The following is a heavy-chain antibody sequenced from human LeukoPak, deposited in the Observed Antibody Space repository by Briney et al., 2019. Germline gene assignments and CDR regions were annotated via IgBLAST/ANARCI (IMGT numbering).Heavy chain of an antibody. CDR2: IKQDGSEK. CDR3: ARGGYYYPD. D-gene: IGHD3-22*01. Sequence: PGGSLRLSCAASGFTFSHYLMTWVLQAPGQGQEWVATIKQDGSEKYYVDSVKGRFTISRDNAKNSLYLQMNSLRAEDTAVYYCARGGYYYPDWGQGTLVTVST. J-gene: IGHJ4*02. CDR1: GFTFSHYL. V-gene: IGHV3-7*04.